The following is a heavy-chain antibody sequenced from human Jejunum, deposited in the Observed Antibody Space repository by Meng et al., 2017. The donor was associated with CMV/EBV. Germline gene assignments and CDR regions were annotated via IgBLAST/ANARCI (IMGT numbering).Heavy chain of an antibody. Sequence: ASGFTFSDYYMSWIRQAPGKGLEWVSYISSSGSTIYYADSVKGRFTISRDNAKNSLYLQMNSLRAEDTAVYYCARVTELWLHYFDYWGQGTQVTVSS. J-gene: IGHJ4*02. CDR1: GFTFSDYY. CDR2: ISSSGSTI. D-gene: IGHD5-18*01. CDR3: ARVTELWLHYFDY. V-gene: IGHV3-11*01.